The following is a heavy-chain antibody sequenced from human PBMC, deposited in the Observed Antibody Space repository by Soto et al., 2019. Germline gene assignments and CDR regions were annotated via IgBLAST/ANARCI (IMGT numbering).Heavy chain of an antibody. D-gene: IGHD4-17*01. J-gene: IGHJ4*02. Sequence: LRLSCAASGFTFSSYEMNWVRQAPGKGLEWVSYISSSGSTIYYADSVKGRFTISRDNAKNSLYLQMNSLRAEDTAVYYCARVALSYGDPYYFDYWGQGTLVTVSS. CDR2: ISSSGSTI. V-gene: IGHV3-48*03. CDR3: ARVALSYGDPYYFDY. CDR1: GFTFSSYE.